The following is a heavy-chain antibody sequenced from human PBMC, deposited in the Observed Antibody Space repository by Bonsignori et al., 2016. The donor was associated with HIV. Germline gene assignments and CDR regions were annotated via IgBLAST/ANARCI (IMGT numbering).Heavy chain of an antibody. CDR1: GGSISSGSFY. V-gene: IGHV4-61*02. Sequence: LRLSCTVSGGSISSGSFYWSWIRQPAGKGLEWIGRIYTSGSTNYNPSLKSRVTISVDASKNQFSLKLSSVTAADTAVYYCARGSVGGYSYGEDYWGQGTLVTVSS. CDR3: ARGSVGGYSYGEDY. CDR2: IYTSGST. J-gene: IGHJ4*02. D-gene: IGHD5-18*01.